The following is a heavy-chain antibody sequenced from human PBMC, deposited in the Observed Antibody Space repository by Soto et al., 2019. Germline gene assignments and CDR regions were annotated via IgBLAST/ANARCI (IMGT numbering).Heavy chain of an antibody. J-gene: IGHJ6*02. V-gene: IGHV4-31*03. Sequence: QVQLQESGPGLEKPSQTLSLTCTVSGGSIRRGGYYWSWIRQHPGKGLEWIGYIHYSGSTYYNPSVKSRLTISVDTSKNQFSLQTSSVTAAETAVYYCAREGGALTVWCHGTTVTVSS. CDR1: GGSIRRGGYY. CDR3: AREGGALTV. CDR2: IHYSGST.